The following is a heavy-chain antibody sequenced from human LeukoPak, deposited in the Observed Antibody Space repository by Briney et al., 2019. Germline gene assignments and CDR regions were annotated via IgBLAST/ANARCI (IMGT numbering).Heavy chain of an antibody. CDR2: INPSGGST. D-gene: IGHD3-22*01. CDR1: GYTFTSYY. CDR3: ARDSYSDSSGYSNWFDP. J-gene: IGHJ5*02. Sequence: ASVKVSCKASGYTFTSYYMHWVRQAPGQGLEWMGIINPSGGSTSYAQKFQGRVTMTRDMSTSTVYMELSSLRSEDTAVYYCARDSYSDSSGYSNWFDPWGQGTLVTVSS. V-gene: IGHV1-46*01.